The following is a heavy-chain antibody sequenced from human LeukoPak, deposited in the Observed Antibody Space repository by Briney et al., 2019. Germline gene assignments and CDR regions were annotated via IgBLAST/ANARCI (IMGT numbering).Heavy chain of an antibody. V-gene: IGHV1-24*01. CDR3: AASSTTSYYYYYMDV. CDR1: GYTFTGYY. D-gene: IGHD1-1*01. Sequence: ASVKVSCKASGYTFTGYYMHRVRQAPGKGLEWMGGFDPEDGETIYAQKFQGRVTMTEDTSTDTAYMELSSLRSEDTAVYYCAASSTTSYYYYYMDVWGKGTTVTVSS. J-gene: IGHJ6*03. CDR2: FDPEDGET.